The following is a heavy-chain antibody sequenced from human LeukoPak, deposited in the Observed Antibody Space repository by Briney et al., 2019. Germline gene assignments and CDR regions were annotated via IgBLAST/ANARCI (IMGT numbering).Heavy chain of an antibody. CDR1: GGSINSHY. Sequence: PSETLSLTCAVSGGSINSHYWGWIRQPPGKGLQWVGDIYYTGKINYNPSLKSRATITLDTSKDHLSLNLTSVLAADTAIYYCVRRDTGWNYFDYWGQGILVTVSS. CDR3: VRRDTGWNYFDY. CDR2: IYYTGKI. J-gene: IGHJ4*02. D-gene: IGHD6-19*01. V-gene: IGHV4-59*08.